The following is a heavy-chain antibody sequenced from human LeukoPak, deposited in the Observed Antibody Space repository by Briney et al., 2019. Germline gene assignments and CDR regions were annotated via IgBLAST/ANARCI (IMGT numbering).Heavy chain of an antibody. CDR2: ISAYNGNT. V-gene: IGHV1-18*01. D-gene: IGHD3-22*01. CDR1: GYSENFYG. CDR3: ARRWEYYYDSSGYSYYFDY. J-gene: IGHJ4*02. Sequence: GASVKVSCKTSGYSENFYGITWVRQVAGQGLEWMGWISAYNGNTNYAQKLQGRVTMTTDTSTSTAYMELRSLRSDDTAVYYCARRWEYYYDSSGYSYYFDYWGQGTLVTVSS.